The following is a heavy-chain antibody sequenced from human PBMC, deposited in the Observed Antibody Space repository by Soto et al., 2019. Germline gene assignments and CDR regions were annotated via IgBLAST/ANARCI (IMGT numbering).Heavy chain of an antibody. CDR1: GGTFSSYA. CDR3: ARRGVSSSESSATFDP. CDR2: IIPIFGTA. J-gene: IGHJ5*02. V-gene: IGHV1-69*13. Sequence: GASVKVSCKASGGTFSSYAISWVRQAPGQGLEWMGGIIPIFGTANYAQKFQGRVTITADESTSTAYMELSSLRSEDTAVYYCARRGVSSSESSATFDPWGQGTLVTVSS. D-gene: IGHD6-6*01.